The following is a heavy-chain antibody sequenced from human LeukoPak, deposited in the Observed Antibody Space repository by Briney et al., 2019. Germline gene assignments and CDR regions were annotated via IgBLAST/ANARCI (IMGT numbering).Heavy chain of an antibody. Sequence: ASVKVSCKASGFALTTYNIVWLRQAPGQGLEGVGWVTAFNENTHYSRKVQGRVTMTRDRSTDTAYMELRSLRFDDTAVYYCARNSYGYKFSMDVWGKGTSVTVSS. V-gene: IGHV1-18*01. CDR1: GFALTTYN. D-gene: IGHD5-18*01. J-gene: IGHJ6*03. CDR2: VTAFNENT. CDR3: ARNSYGYKFSMDV.